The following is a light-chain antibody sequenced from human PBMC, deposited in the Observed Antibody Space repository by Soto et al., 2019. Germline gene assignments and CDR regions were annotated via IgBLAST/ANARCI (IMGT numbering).Light chain of an antibody. CDR3: QTWGTGIQF. V-gene: IGLV4-69*01. J-gene: IGLJ2*01. Sequence: QPVLTQSPSASASLGASVKLTCTLSSGHSDYAIAWHQQQPEKGPRYLMNLNSDGSHNKGDGIPDRFSGSSSGAERYLTISSLQSDDEGDYHCQTWGTGIQFFGGGTQLTVL. CDR1: SGHSDYA. CDR2: LNSDGSH.